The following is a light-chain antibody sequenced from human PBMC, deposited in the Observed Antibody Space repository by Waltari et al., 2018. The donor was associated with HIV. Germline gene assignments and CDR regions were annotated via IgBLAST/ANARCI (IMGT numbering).Light chain of an antibody. CDR3: SSYGGSANLL. V-gene: IGLV2-8*01. CDR1: SSDIGGYTY. Sequence: SALTQPPSASGSPGQSVTISCTGTSSDIGGYTYVSWYQQYPGKAPKLMIYEVIKRPSGVPARFSGSKAANTASLTVSGLQAEDEADYYCSSYGGSANLLFGGGTKLTVL. J-gene: IGLJ2*01. CDR2: EVI.